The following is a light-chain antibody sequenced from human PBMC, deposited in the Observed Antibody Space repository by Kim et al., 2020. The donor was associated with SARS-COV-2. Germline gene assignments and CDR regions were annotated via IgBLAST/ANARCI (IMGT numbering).Light chain of an antibody. CDR1: QSLNTY. CDR2: AAS. J-gene: IGKJ1*01. V-gene: IGKV1-39*01. CDR3: QQSSSSLWT. Sequence: ASAGDTVTITCRASQSLNTYLNWYKQKPGKAPKLLIYAASTLQGGVPSRFSGSGSGTHFTLTISSLQPEDFATYYCQQSSSSLWTFGQGTKVDIK.